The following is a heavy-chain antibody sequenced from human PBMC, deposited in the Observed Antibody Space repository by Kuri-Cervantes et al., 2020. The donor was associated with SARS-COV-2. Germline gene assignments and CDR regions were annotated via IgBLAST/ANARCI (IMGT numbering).Heavy chain of an antibody. CDR2: ISKGSDTI. V-gene: IGHV3-48*04. D-gene: IGHD2-21*02. J-gene: IGHJ6*03. CDR1: GFTFNTYS. CDR3: AKDRGDFWYYYMDV. Sequence: GESLKISCAASGFTFNTYSMDWVRLAPGKGLEWLAYISKGSDTIYYADSVKGRFTISRDNSKNSLYLQMNSLRVEDTALYYCAKDRGDFWYYYMDVWGKGTTVTVSS.